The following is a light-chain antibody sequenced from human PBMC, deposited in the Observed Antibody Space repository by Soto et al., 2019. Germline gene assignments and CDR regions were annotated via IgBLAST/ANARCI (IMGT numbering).Light chain of an antibody. J-gene: IGKJ5*01. CDR2: AAS. V-gene: IGKV1-39*01. CDR1: QSINDY. CDR3: QQRSNWPRIT. Sequence: IQMTQSPSSLSASVGDRVNITCRASQSINDYLNWYQQKPGTAPRLLIYAASNLQSGVPSRFSGSGSGTEFTLTISSLQPDDFATYYCQQRSNWPRITFGQGTRLEIK.